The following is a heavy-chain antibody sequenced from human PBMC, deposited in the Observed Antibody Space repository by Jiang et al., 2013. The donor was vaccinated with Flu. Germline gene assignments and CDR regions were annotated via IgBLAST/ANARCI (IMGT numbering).Heavy chain of an antibody. D-gene: IGHD3-10*01. CDR1: GNTFTGHY. V-gene: IGHV1-2*02. CDR3: ARDLSRGPFDY. CDR2: INPNSGGT. J-gene: IGHJ4*02. Sequence: VQLVESGAEVKKPGASVKVSCKASGNTFTGHYIHWVRQAPGQGLEWMGWINPNSGGTNFAQKFRGRVTVARDTSITTVYLEMSSLRSDDTAVYYCARDLSRGPFDYWGQGTLVTVSS.